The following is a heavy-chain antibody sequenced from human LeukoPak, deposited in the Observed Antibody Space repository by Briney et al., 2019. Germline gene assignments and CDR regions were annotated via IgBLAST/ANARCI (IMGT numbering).Heavy chain of an antibody. V-gene: IGHV3-23*01. Sequence: GGSLRLSCAASGFSISSYAMSWVRQAPGKGLEWVSAISASGGSTYYADSVKGRFTISRDNSKNTLSLHMNSLRAEDTAVYYCAKDSRLWVSHFDYWGQGTLVTVSS. D-gene: IGHD5-18*01. CDR1: GFSISSYA. CDR2: ISASGGST. CDR3: AKDSRLWVSHFDY. J-gene: IGHJ4*02.